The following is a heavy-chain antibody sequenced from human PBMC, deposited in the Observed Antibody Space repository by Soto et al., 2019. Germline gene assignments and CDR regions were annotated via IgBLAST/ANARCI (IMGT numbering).Heavy chain of an antibody. CDR3: ARVNYYDSSGPGAFAI. Sequence: GGSLRLSCAASGFTFSSYAMHWVRQAPGKGLEYVSAISSNGGSTYYANSVKGRFTISRDNSKNTLYLQMGSLRAEDMAVYYCARVNYYDSSGPGAFAIWGQGTMVTVSS. J-gene: IGHJ3*02. V-gene: IGHV3-64*01. CDR2: ISSNGGST. D-gene: IGHD3-22*01. CDR1: GFTFSSYA.